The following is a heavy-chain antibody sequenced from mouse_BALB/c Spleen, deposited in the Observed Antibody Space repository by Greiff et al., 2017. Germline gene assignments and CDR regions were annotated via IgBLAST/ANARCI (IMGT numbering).Heavy chain of an antibody. J-gene: IGHJ2*01. CDR2: ISSGSSTI. CDR3: ARWGDLYYFDY. D-gene: IGHD3-3*01. Sequence: EVQRVESGGGLVQPGGSRKLSCAASGFTFSSFGMHWVRQAPEKGLEWVAYISSGSSTIYYADTVKGRFTISRDNPKNTLFLQMTSLRSEDTAMYYCARWGDLYYFDYGGQGTTLTVSS. V-gene: IGHV5-17*02. CDR1: GFTFSSFG.